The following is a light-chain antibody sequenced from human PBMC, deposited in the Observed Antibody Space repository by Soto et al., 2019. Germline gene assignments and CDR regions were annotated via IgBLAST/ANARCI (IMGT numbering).Light chain of an antibody. V-gene: IGKV3-11*01. CDR3: QQRSNWIT. Sequence: EIVLTQSPATLSLSPGDRATLSCRASQSVSSYLAWYQQKPGQAPRLLIYDASNRATGVPGRFSGSGSGTDFTLTISSLEPEDFAVYYCQQRSNWITFGQGTRLEIE. J-gene: IGKJ5*01. CDR1: QSVSSY. CDR2: DAS.